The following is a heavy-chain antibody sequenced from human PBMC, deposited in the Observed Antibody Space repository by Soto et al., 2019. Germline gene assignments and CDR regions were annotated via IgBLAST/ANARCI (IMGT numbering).Heavy chain of an antibody. V-gene: IGHV3-64D*08. CDR1: GFTFSSYA. CDR3: VINHSNRDS. D-gene: IGHD6-13*01. Sequence: GGSLSLSCSASGFTFSSYAMHWVRQTPGKGLDYVSAISGNGGTTYYADSVKGRFTISRDNSKNTLYLQMSSLRAEDTAVYYCVINHSNRDSWGQGTLVTVSS. CDR2: ISGNGGTT. J-gene: IGHJ4*02.